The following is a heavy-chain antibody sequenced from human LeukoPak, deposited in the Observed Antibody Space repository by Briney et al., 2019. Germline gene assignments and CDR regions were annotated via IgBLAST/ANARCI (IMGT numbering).Heavy chain of an antibody. V-gene: IGHV1-2*02. D-gene: IGHD4-17*01. CDR3: ARGRTVTTFRDAFDI. CDR2: INPNSGGT. CDR1: GYTFTGYY. Sequence: ASVKVSCKASGYTFTGYYMHWVRQAPGQGLEWMGWINPNSGGTNYAQKFQGRVTMTRDTSISTAYMELSRLRSDDTAVYYCARGRTVTTFRDAFDIWGQGTMVTASS. J-gene: IGHJ3*02.